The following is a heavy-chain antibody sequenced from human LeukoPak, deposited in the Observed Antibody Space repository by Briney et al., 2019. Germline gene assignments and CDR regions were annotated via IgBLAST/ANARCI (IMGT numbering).Heavy chain of an antibody. D-gene: IGHD6-19*01. V-gene: IGHV3-64D*06. CDR2: ISSNGGST. CDR3: VKDRIAVAGTCWFDH. J-gene: IGHJ5*02. CDR1: GFTFSSYA. Sequence: GGSLRLSCSASGFTFSSYAMHWVRQAPGKGLEYVSAISSNGGSTYYADSVKGRFTISRDNSKNTLYLQMSSLRAEDTAVYYCVKDRIAVAGTCWFDHWGQGTLVTVSS.